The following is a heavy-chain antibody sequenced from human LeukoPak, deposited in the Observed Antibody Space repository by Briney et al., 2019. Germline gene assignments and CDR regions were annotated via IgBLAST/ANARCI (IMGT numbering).Heavy chain of an antibody. J-gene: IGHJ4*02. CDR1: GDSISSYY. CDR2: IYTSGST. V-gene: IGHV4-4*07. D-gene: IGHD2-2*02. Sequence: SETLSLTCTVSGDSISSYYWSWIRQPAGKGLEWIGRIYTSGSTNYSPSLRSRVTMSVDTSKNQFSLRLSSVTAADTAVYYCARGRAGYCSSTTCYTHTFDCWGQGTLVTVSS. CDR3: ARGRAGYCSSTTCYTHTFDC.